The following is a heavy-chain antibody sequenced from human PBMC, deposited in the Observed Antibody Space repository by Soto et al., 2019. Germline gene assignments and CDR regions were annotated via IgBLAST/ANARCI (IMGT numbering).Heavy chain of an antibody. J-gene: IGHJ5*02. Sequence: ESLKISCKGSGYSFTSYWISWVRQMPGKGLEWMGRIDPSDSYTNYSPSFQGHVTISADKSISTAYLQWSSLKASDTAMYYCARLSYYDSSGYPNWFDPWGQGTLVTVSS. CDR3: ARLSYYDSSGYPNWFDP. CDR1: GYSFTSYW. CDR2: IDPSDSYT. D-gene: IGHD3-22*01. V-gene: IGHV5-10-1*01.